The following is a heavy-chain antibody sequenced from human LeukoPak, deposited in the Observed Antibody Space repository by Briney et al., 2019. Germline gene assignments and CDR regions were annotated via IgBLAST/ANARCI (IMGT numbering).Heavy chain of an antibody. CDR1: GFTFSSYE. D-gene: IGHD1-1*01. CDR2: ISSSGSTI. CDR3: ARDLPERRYYFDY. Sequence: GGSLRLSCAASGFTFSSYEMNWVRQAPGKGLEWVSYISSSGSTIYYADSVKGRFTISRDSAKNSLYLQMNSLRAEDTAVYYCARDLPERRYYFDYWGQGTLVTVSS. V-gene: IGHV3-48*03. J-gene: IGHJ4*02.